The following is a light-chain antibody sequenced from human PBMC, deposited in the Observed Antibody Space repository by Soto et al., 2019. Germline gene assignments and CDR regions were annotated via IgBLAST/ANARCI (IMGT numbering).Light chain of an antibody. J-gene: IGLJ3*02. Sequence: QSVLTQPPSVSGAPGQRVTISCTGSSFNIGAGYDVHWYQQLPGTAPKLLIYGNKNRPSGVPDRFSGSKSGTSASLAITGPLPEVEEDYSCQSYDDGLNAVFGGGTKLTVL. CDR1: SFNIGAGYD. CDR2: GNK. CDR3: QSYDDGLNAV. V-gene: IGLV1-40*01.